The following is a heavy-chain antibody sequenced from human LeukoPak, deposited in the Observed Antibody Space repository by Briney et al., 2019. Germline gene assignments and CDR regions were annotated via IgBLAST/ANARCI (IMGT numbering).Heavy chain of an antibody. J-gene: IGHJ4*02. CDR2: ISYDGSNK. CDR3: ARETSPLILRFLEWDY. D-gene: IGHD3-3*01. Sequence: GRSLRLSCAASGFTFSSYAMHWVRQAPGKGLESLAVISYDGSNKYYADSVKRRFTIFRDNSKNTLYLQMNSLRAEDTAVYYCARETSPLILRFLEWDYWGQGTLVTVSS. CDR1: GFTFSSYA. V-gene: IGHV3-30*01.